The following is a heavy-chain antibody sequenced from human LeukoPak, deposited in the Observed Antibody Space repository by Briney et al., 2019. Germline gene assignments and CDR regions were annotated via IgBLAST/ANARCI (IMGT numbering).Heavy chain of an antibody. CDR1: GDSVSSNSAA. Sequence: SQTLSLTCDISGDSVSSNSAAWNSIRQSPSRGLEWLGRTYYRSKWYNDYAVSVKSRITNNPDTSKNQFSLQLNSVTPEDTAVYYCARDRMSSGWYTWFDPWGQGTLVTVSS. V-gene: IGHV6-1*01. CDR2: TYYRSKWYN. D-gene: IGHD6-19*01. CDR3: ARDRMSSGWYTWFDP. J-gene: IGHJ5*02.